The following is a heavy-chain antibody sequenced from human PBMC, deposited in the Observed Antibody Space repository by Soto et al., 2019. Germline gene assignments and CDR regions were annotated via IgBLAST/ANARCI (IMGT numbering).Heavy chain of an antibody. Sequence: QVQLVQSGAEVKKPGASVKVSCKASGYTFTSYDINWVRQATGQGLEWMGWMNPNSGNTGYAQKFQGRVTMTRNTSISTAYMELSSLRSEDTAVYYCAQRLPHYGLGRERGNWFDPWGQGTLVTVSS. D-gene: IGHD3-10*01. CDR3: AQRLPHYGLGRERGNWFDP. J-gene: IGHJ5*02. CDR1: GYTFTSYD. CDR2: MNPNSGNT. V-gene: IGHV1-8*01.